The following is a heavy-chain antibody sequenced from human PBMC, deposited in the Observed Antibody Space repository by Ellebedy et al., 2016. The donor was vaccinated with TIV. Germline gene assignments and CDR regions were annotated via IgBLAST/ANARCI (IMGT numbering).Heavy chain of an antibody. CDR1: GFTFSNFW. V-gene: IGHV3-74*01. Sequence: GESLKISCAASGFTFSNFWMHWVRQAPGQGLVWVSRIITDGSGADYADSVRGRFTISRDNAKNIVYLQMNSLRVEDTGIYFCARAPAMGPSYNDYWGQGTVVTVSS. CDR2: IITDGSGA. D-gene: IGHD1-1*01. J-gene: IGHJ4*02. CDR3: ARAPAMGPSYNDY.